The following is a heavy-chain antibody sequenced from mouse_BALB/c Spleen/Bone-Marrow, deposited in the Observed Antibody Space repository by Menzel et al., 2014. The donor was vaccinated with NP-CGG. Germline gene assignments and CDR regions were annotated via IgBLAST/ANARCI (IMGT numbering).Heavy chain of an antibody. CDR1: GYTFTSYW. CDR2: INPSTGYT. J-gene: IGHJ2*01. V-gene: IGHV1-7*01. Sequence: VKLMESGAELAKPGASVKMSCKASGYTFTSYWMHWVKQRPGQGLEWIGYINPSTGYTEYNQKFKDKATLTADKSSSTAYMQLSSLTSKDSAVYYCARWGDDGTFDYWGQGTTLTVSS. D-gene: IGHD2-12*01. CDR3: ARWGDDGTFDY.